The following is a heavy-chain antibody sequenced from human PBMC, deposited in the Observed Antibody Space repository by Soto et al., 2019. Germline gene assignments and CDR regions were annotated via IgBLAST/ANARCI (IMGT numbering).Heavy chain of an antibody. Sequence: PGGSLRLSCAASGVIFSNYARTWVRQAPGKGLEWVSGISGSGGSTYSAASVKGRFAISRDTSTNTPYQHLNSLRPEDAALYDCARSGVAEAARMSFFDHWGQGIQVTVSS. V-gene: IGHV3-23*01. CDR3: ARSGVAEAARMSFFDH. CDR1: GVIFSNYA. J-gene: IGHJ4*02. CDR2: ISGSGGST. D-gene: IGHD2-15*01.